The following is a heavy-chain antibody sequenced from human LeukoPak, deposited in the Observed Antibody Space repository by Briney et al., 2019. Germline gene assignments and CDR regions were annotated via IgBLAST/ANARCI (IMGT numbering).Heavy chain of an antibody. CDR3: ARPVVLGRSSSWYLDWCDP. V-gene: IGHV5-51*01. Sequence: GESLKISCKGSGYSFTSYWIGWVRQMHGKGLEWMGIIYPGDSDTRYSPSFQGQVTISADKSNSTAYLHWSSLKASDTAMYYCARPVVLGRSSSWYLDWCDPWGQGTLVTVSS. CDR2: IYPGDSDT. D-gene: IGHD6-13*01. CDR1: GYSFTSYW. J-gene: IGHJ5*02.